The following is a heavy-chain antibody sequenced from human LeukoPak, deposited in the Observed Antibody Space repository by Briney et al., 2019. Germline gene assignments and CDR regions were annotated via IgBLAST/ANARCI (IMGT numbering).Heavy chain of an antibody. V-gene: IGHV3-33*06. D-gene: IGHD3-22*01. J-gene: IGHJ3*02. CDR2: IWSDGSNK. Sequence: PGRSLRLSCAASGFTFSNYGMHWVRQAPGKGLEWVAVIWSDGSNKHYADFARGRFTISRDNSKNTLYLQMNSLRAEDTAVYYCAKDWDMIVVVIGAFDIWGQGTMVTVSS. CDR3: AKDWDMIVVVIGAFDI. CDR1: GFTFSNYG.